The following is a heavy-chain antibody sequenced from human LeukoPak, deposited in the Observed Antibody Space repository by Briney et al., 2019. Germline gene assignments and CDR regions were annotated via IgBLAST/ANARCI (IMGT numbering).Heavy chain of an antibody. V-gene: IGHV3-53*01. CDR1: GLTVSSNY. Sequence: GGSPRLSCAASGLTVSSNYMSWVRQAPGKGLEWVSVIYSGGNTYYADSVKGRFTISRDNSKNTLYLQMDSLRAEDTAVYYCARVYYYGSGSYLDYWGQGTLVIVSS. D-gene: IGHD3-10*01. J-gene: IGHJ4*02. CDR2: IYSGGNT. CDR3: ARVYYYGSGSYLDY.